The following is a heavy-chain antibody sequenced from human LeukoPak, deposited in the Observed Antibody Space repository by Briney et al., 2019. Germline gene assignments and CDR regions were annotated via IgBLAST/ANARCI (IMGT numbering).Heavy chain of an antibody. D-gene: IGHD3-10*01. V-gene: IGHV3-33*01. J-gene: IGHJ4*02. CDR1: GFTFSSYG. CDR3: ARGFPITMVRGVAFDY. Sequence: GRSLRLSCAASGFTFSSYGMHWVRQAPGKGLEWVAVIWYDGSNKYYADSVKGRFTISRDNSKNTLYLQMNSLRAEDTAVYYCARGFPITMVRGVAFDYWGQGTLVTVSS. CDR2: IWYDGSNK.